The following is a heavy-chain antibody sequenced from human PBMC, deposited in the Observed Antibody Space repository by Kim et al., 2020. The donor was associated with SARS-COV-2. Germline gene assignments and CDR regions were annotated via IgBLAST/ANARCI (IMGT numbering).Heavy chain of an antibody. CDR2: ISWKSGSI. V-gene: IGHV3-9*01. D-gene: IGHD1-20*01. CDR3: AKDLTATTSVGGFEY. CDR1: GFTFDDYA. Sequence: GGSLRLSCAGSGFTFDDYAMHWVRQAPGKGLEWVSGISWKSGSIGYADSVKGRFTISRDNAKKSLYLQMNSLRTEDTALYYCAKDLTATTSVGGFEYWGQGTLVTVSS. J-gene: IGHJ4*02.